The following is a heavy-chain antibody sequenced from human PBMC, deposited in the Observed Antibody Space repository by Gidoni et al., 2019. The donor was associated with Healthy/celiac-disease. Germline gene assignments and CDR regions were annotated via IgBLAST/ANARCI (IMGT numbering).Heavy chain of an antibody. Sequence: QVQLVESGGGVVQPGRSLRLSCAASGFTFSSYGMHWGRQAPGKGLEWVAVIWYDGSNKYYADSVKCRFTISRDNSKNTLYLQMNSLRAEDTAVYYCARSYGGSSPTLYYYYYGMDVWGQGTTVTVSS. CDR1: GFTFSSYG. CDR3: ARSYGGSSPTLYYYYYGMDV. V-gene: IGHV3-33*01. J-gene: IGHJ6*02. D-gene: IGHD5-12*01. CDR2: IWYDGSNK.